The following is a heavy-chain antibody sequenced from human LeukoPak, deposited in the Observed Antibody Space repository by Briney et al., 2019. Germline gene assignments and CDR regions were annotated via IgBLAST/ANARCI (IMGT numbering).Heavy chain of an antibody. CDR2: ITTSDGNT. CDR3: AKDGGLWVSAHWGDS. Sequence: GGSLRLSGAASGFTFSSYTMSWVRQAPGKGLEWVSTITTSDGNTYYADSVKGRFTVSRDNSKNTLFLQMNSLRAEDTAVYYCAKDGGLWVSAHWGDSWGRGTLVTVSS. V-gene: IGHV3-23*01. CDR1: GFTFSSYT. J-gene: IGHJ4*02. D-gene: IGHD7-27*01.